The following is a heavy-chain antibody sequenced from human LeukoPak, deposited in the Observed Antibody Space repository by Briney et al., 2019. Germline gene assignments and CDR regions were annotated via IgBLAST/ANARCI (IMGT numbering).Heavy chain of an antibody. J-gene: IGHJ3*02. CDR2: IKEDGSEK. D-gene: IGHD3-10*01. CDR3: ARDWVAGVPFDAFDI. V-gene: IGHV3-7*03. Sequence: WVRQAPGKGLEWVANIKEDGSEKYYVDSVKGRFTISRDNAKNSLYLHMNSLTAEDTAMYYCARDWVAGVPFDAFDIWGRGTMVSVSS.